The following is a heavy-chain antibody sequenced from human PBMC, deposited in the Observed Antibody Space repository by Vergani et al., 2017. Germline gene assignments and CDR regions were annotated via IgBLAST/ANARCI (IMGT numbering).Heavy chain of an antibody. V-gene: IGHV3-21*01. D-gene: IGHD2-15*01. J-gene: IGHJ3*02. Sequence: EVQLLESGGGLVQPGGSLRLSCAASGFTFSSYSMNWVRQAPGKGLEWVSSISSSSSYIYYADSVKGRFTISRDNAKNSLYLQMNSLRAEDTAVYYCAGDWTVAANDAFDIWGQGTMVTVSS. CDR1: GFTFSSYS. CDR2: ISSSSSYI. CDR3: AGDWTVAANDAFDI.